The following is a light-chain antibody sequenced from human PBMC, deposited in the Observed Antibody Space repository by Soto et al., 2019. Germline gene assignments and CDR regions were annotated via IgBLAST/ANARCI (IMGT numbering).Light chain of an antibody. V-gene: IGLV2-14*01. J-gene: IGLJ1*01. CDR2: DVT. Sequence: QSVLTQPVSVSGSPRQSITISCTGTSSDVGGYNYVSWYQQHPVKAPKLMIYDVTNRPSGVSDRFSGSKSGNTASLTISGLQAEDEADYYCSSYTTSSTPYVFGTGTKVTVL. CDR3: SSYTTSSTPYV. CDR1: SSDVGGYNY.